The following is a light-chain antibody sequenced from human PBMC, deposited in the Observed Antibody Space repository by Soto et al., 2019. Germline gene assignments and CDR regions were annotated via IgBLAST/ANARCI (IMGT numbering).Light chain of an antibody. Sequence: EIVVTQSPCTVCCSPLERSTLSCRTSQSVSSNYLAWYQQKPGQAPRLLIYGASSRATGIPDRFSGSGSGTDFTLTISRLEPEDFAVYYCQQYGSSGRTFGQGTK. J-gene: IGKJ1*01. CDR3: QQYGSSGRT. CDR2: GAS. V-gene: IGKV3-20*01. CDR1: QSVSSNY.